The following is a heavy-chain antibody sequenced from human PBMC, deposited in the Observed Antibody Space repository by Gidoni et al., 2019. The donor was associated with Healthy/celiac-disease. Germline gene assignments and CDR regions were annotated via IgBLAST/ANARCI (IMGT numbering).Heavy chain of an antibody. CDR3: ARDRITIFGVVPFDY. D-gene: IGHD3-3*01. Sequence: EVQLVESGGGLVQPGGSLRLSCAASGFTVSSYWMSWVRQAPGKGLEWVANIKQDGSEKYYVDSVKGRFTISRDNAKNSLYLQMNSLRAEDTAVYYCARDRITIFGVVPFDYWGQGTLVTVSS. CDR1: GFTVSSYW. V-gene: IGHV3-7*01. J-gene: IGHJ4*02. CDR2: IKQDGSEK.